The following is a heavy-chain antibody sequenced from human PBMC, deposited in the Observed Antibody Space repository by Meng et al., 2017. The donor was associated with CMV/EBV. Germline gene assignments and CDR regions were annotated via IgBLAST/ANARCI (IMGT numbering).Heavy chain of an antibody. V-gene: IGHV1-2*02. D-gene: IGHD3-10*01. CDR2: INPNSGGT. Sequence: GESLKISCAASGFTFSSYSMNWVRQAPGKGLEWMGWINPNSGGTNYAQKFQGRVTMTRDTSISTAYMELGRLRSDDTAVYYCARAWGGETRIGDYYGMDVWGQGTTVTVSS. CDR3: ARAWGGETRIGDYYGMDV. CDR1: GFTFSSYS. J-gene: IGHJ6*02.